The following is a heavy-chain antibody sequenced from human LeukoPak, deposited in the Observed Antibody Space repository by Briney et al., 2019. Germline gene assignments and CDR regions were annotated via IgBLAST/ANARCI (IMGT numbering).Heavy chain of an antibody. CDR2: INPNSGGT. V-gene: IGHV1-2*04. CDR3: ARDGYSSSWYGYYYGMDV. Sequence: ASVKVSCKASGYTFTGYYMHWVRQAPGQGLEWMGWINPNSGGTNYAQKFQGWVTMTRDTSISTAYMELSRLRSDDTAVYYCARDGYSSSWYGYYYGMDVWGKGTTVTVSS. J-gene: IGHJ6*04. CDR1: GYTFTGYY. D-gene: IGHD6-13*01.